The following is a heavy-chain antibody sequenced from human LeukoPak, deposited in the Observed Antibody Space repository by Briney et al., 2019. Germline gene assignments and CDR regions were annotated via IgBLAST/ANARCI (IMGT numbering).Heavy chain of an antibody. D-gene: IGHD6-13*01. Sequence: GGSLRLSCAASGFTFSNAWMSWVRQAPGKGLEWVGRIKSKTDGGTTDYAAPVKGRFTISRDDSKNTLYLQMNSLKTEDTAVYYCTTDEAKYSSSWYEGYWGQGTLVTVSS. CDR1: GFTFSNAW. J-gene: IGHJ4*02. CDR3: TTDEAKYSSSWYEGY. V-gene: IGHV3-15*01. CDR2: IKSKTDGGTT.